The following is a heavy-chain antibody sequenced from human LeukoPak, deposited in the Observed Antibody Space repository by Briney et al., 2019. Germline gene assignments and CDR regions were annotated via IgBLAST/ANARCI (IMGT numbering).Heavy chain of an antibody. CDR2: IRYDGSNK. CDR1: GFTFSSYA. D-gene: IGHD1-26*01. CDR3: AKGAEWELGVYFDY. J-gene: IGHJ4*02. Sequence: GGSLRLSCAASGFTFSSYAMSWVRQAPGKGLEWVAFIRYDGSNKYYADSVKGRFTISRDNSKNTLYLQMNSLRAEDTAVYYCAKGAEWELGVYFDYWGQGTLVTVSS. V-gene: IGHV3-30*02.